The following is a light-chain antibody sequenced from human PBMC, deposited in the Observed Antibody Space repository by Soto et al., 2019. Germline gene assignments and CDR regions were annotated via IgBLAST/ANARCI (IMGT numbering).Light chain of an antibody. CDR2: DVS. Sequence: QSVLTQPASVSGSPGQSLTISCTGTSSDVGGYNYVSWYQQHPGKAPKLMIYDVSNRPSGVSNRFSGSKSGNTASLTISGLQAEDEADYYCSSYTSSSTPVFGTGTKLTVL. CDR1: SSDVGGYNY. V-gene: IGLV2-14*01. CDR3: SSYTSSSTPV. J-gene: IGLJ1*01.